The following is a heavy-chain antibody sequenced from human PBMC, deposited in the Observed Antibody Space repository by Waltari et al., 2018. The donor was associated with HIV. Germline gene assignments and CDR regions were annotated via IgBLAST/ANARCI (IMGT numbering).Heavy chain of an antibody. J-gene: IGHJ4*02. D-gene: IGHD6-19*01. Sequence: VQMQESGPGLVKPSETLSLTCTVSGGSIGGYYWNWIRQPPGKGLEWIGYIYDSGTTNYNPSLKSRVTISMDTSRNHFSLKLSSVTAADTAVYYCARLITRRVGAVVGSPQSYYLDYWGQGALVTVSS. CDR2: IYDSGTT. CDR1: GGSIGGYY. CDR3: ARLITRRVGAVVGSPQSYYLDY. V-gene: IGHV4-59*08.